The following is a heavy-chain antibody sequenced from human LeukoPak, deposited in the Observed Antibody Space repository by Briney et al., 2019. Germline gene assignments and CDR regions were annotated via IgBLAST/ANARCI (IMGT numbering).Heavy chain of an antibody. J-gene: IGHJ3*02. Sequence: QTGGSLRLSCAASGFTFSSYAMSWVRQAPGKGLEWVSAISGSGGSTYYADSVKGRFTNSRDNSKNTLYLQMNSLRAEDAAVYYCASADSSGYMGDAFDIWGQGTMVTVSS. CDR3: ASADSSGYMGDAFDI. CDR1: GFTFSSYA. D-gene: IGHD3-22*01. CDR2: ISGSGGST. V-gene: IGHV3-23*01.